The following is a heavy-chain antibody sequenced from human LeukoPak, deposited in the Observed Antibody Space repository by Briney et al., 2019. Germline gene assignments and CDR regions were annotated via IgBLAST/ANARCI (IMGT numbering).Heavy chain of an antibody. CDR3: ARNATVTTLKRAYNWFDP. CDR2: IYYSGST. J-gene: IGHJ5*02. Sequence: SETLSLTCTVSGGSISSSSYYWGWIRQPPGEGLEWIGSIYYSGSTHYNPSLKSRVSISVDTSKNQFSLKLSSVTAADTAVYYCARNATVTTLKRAYNWFDPWGPGILVTVSS. CDR1: GGSISSSSYY. V-gene: IGHV4-39*01. D-gene: IGHD4-17*01.